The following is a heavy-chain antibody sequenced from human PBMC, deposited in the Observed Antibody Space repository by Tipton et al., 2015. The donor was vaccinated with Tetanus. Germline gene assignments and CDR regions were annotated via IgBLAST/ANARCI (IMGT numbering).Heavy chain of an antibody. D-gene: IGHD2-15*01. CDR1: GISVSTSDYY. J-gene: IGHJ3*01. V-gene: IGHV4-61*08. Sequence: TLSLTCTVSGISVSTSDYYWTWVRQPPGKELEWIGYIYYSGSTTYNPSLQSRVSMSVDRSKNQFSLSLTSVTAADSAVYYCVRPKDYAFDVWGQGTMVSVSS. CDR3: VRPKDYAFDV. CDR2: IYYSGST.